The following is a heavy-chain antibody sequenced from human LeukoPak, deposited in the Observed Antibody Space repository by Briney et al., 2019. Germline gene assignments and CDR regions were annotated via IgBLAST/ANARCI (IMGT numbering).Heavy chain of an antibody. Sequence: GASVKVSCKASGYTFTSYGISWARQAPGQGLEWMGWISAYNGNTNYAQKLQGRVTMTTDTSTSTAYMELRSLRSDDTAVYYCARDGGAYDFWSGNNWFDPWGQGTLVTVSS. D-gene: IGHD3-3*01. CDR2: ISAYNGNT. J-gene: IGHJ5*02. CDR1: GYTFTSYG. V-gene: IGHV1-18*01. CDR3: ARDGGAYDFWSGNNWFDP.